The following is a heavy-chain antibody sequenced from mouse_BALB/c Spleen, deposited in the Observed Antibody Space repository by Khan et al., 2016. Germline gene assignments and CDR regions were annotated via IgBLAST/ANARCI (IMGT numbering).Heavy chain of an antibody. V-gene: IGHV9-3*02. J-gene: IGHJ4*01. CDR3: TREPRAMDY. CDR2: INTKTGEP. CDR1: GYTFTNYG. Sequence: QIQLVQSGPELKKPGETVKISCKASGYTFTNYGMNWVKQAPGKGLKWMGWINTKTGEPTYAEEFKGRFAFSLETSANTAYLQINNLKNEDTATYISTREPRAMDYWGQGSSVTVAS.